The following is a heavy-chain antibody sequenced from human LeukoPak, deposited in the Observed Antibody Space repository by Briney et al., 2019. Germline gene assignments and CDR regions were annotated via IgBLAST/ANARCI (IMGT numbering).Heavy chain of an antibody. V-gene: IGHV4-39*01. Sequence: SETLSLTCTVSGGSISSSSYYWGWIRQPPGKGLEWIGSIYYSGSTYYNPSLKSRVTISVDTSKNQFSLKLSSVTAADTAVYYCARVNGVPDPYYFDYWGQGTLVTVSS. J-gene: IGHJ4*02. CDR1: GGSISSSSYY. CDR3: ARVNGVPDPYYFDY. CDR2: IYYSGST. D-gene: IGHD7-27*01.